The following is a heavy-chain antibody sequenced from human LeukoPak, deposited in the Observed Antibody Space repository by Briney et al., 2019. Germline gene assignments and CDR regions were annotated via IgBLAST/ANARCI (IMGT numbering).Heavy chain of an antibody. J-gene: IGHJ4*02. D-gene: IGHD4-17*01. Sequence: ASVKVSCKAPGYTFTSYGISWVRQAPGRGLEWMGWISAYNGNTNYAQKLQGRVTMTTDTSTSTAYMELRSLRSDDTAVYYCARAGTTVQSANYWGQGTLVTVSS. CDR2: ISAYNGNT. CDR1: GYTFTSYG. CDR3: ARAGTTVQSANY. V-gene: IGHV1-18*01.